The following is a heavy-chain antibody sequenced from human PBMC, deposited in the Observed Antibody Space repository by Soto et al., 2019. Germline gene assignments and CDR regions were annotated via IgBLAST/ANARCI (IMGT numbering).Heavy chain of an antibody. D-gene: IGHD3-3*01. Sequence: GSLRLSCAASVFTFSSYAMSWVRQAPGKGLEWVSAISASGGSTYYADSVKGRFTISRDNAKNTLFLQMNSLRDEDKAVYYCARKGVAFDYWGQGALVTVSS. CDR1: VFTFSSYA. V-gene: IGHV3-23*01. CDR3: ARKGVAFDY. J-gene: IGHJ4*02. CDR2: ISASGGST.